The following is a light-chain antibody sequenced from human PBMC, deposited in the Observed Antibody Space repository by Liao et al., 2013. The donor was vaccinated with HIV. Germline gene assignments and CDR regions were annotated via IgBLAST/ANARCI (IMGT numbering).Light chain of an antibody. CDR1: NIGDKS. J-gene: IGLJ3*02. CDR3: QVWDSSSDLNWV. V-gene: IGLV3-21*04. Sequence: SYVLTQPPSVSVAPGKTVKIPCGGNNIGDKSVHWYQQKPGQAPVLVIYYDGDRPSGIPVRFSGFNSGSTATLTITRVEAGDEADYYCQVWDSSSDLNWVFGGGTKLTVL. CDR2: YDG.